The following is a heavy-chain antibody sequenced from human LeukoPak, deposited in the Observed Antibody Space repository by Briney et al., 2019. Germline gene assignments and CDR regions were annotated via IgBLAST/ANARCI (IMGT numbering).Heavy chain of an antibody. CDR3: ARQVAGNWDAFDI. CDR1: GYTFTSYY. CDR2: INPSGGST. D-gene: IGHD6-19*01. J-gene: IGHJ3*02. V-gene: IGHV1-46*01. Sequence: ASVKLSCKASGYTFTSYYMHWVRQAPGQGLEWMGIINPSGGSTSYAQKFQGRLTMTRDTSTSTVYMELSSLRSEDTAVYYCARQVAGNWDAFDIWGQGTMVTVSS.